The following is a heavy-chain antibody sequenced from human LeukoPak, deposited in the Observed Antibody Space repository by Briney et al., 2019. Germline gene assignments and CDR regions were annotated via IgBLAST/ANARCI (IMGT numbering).Heavy chain of an antibody. D-gene: IGHD3-22*01. J-gene: IGHJ4*02. V-gene: IGHV3-48*03. CDR1: GFTFSSYE. CDR3: ARDGPYDSSGYFDY. CDR2: ISSSGSNI. Sequence: PGGSLRLSCAASGFTFSSYEMNWVRQAPGKGLEWVSYISSSGSNIYYADSVKGRFTISRDNAKNALYLQMNSLRAEDTAVYYCARDGPYDSSGYFDYWGQGALVTVSS.